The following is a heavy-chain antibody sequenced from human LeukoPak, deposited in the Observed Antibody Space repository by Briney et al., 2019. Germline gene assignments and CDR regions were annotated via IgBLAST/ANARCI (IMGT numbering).Heavy chain of an antibody. CDR1: VGTFSSYA. CDR3: ARGLYGSPRDAAFDI. J-gene: IGHJ3*02. CDR2: IIPIFGTE. Sequence: SVKVSCQASVGTFSSYAISGVRPAPGQELEWMGGIIPIFGTEHYAQKLQGRVTLTADESTSTAYMELSSRRSEDTAVYYCARGLYGSPRDAAFDIRGQGTMVTVSS. V-gene: IGHV1-69*13. D-gene: IGHD4-17*01.